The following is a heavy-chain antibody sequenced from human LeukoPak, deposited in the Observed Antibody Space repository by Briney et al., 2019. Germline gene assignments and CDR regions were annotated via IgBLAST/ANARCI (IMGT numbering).Heavy chain of an antibody. D-gene: IGHD2-15*01. V-gene: IGHV3-7*04. CDR3: ARAVVVVADNDIWFDP. J-gene: IGHJ5*02. CDR1: GFTFSSYW. Sequence: GGSLRLSCAASGFTFSSYWMSWVRQAPGKGLEWVANIKEDGSEKYYVDSVKGRFTISRDNAKNTLYLQMNSLRAEDTAVYYCARAVVVVADNDIWFDPWGQRSHVAVCS. CDR2: IKEDGSEK.